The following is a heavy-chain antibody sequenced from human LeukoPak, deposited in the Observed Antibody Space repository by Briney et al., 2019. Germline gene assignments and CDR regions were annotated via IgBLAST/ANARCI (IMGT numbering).Heavy chain of an antibody. CDR3: ARVGITLFGVVIL. J-gene: IGHJ4*02. CDR1: GFIVSSNY. Sequence: PGGSLRLSCAASGFIVSSNYMSWVRQAPGKGREWVSILYSGGNTYYADSVKGRFIISRDNSNNTLYLQMNNLRTEDTAVYYCARVGITLFGVVILWGQGTLVTVSS. CDR2: LYSGGNT. D-gene: IGHD3-3*01. V-gene: IGHV3-53*01.